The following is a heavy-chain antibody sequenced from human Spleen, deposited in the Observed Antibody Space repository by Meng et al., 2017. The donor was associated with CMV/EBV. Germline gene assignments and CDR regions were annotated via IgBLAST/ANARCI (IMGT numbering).Heavy chain of an antibody. D-gene: IGHD3-22*01. J-gene: IGHJ4*02. CDR2: ISSGSGSI. CDR1: GFPFSNYE. Sequence: GESLKISCAASGFPFSNYEMNWVRQAPGKGLEWVSCISSGSGSIYYADSVKGRFTISRDNAKNSLYLQMSSLRAEDTAVYYCARNLHPYYYDSSGYYYDYWGQGTLVTVSS. V-gene: IGHV3-48*03. CDR3: ARNLHPYYYDSSGYYYDY.